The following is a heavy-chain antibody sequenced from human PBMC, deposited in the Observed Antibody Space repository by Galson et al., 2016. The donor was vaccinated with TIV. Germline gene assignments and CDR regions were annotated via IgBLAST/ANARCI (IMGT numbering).Heavy chain of an antibody. Sequence: SVKVSCKASGGIFSNFVISWVRQAPGQGLEWMGSINPIFGTANYAQKFQGRVTITADTSTSTFYMDLSSLRSEDTAIYYCARGRGYSFGSGSSYFVYWGQGSLVTVSS. CDR1: GGIFSNFV. CDR2: INPIFGTA. V-gene: IGHV1-69*06. J-gene: IGHJ4*02. D-gene: IGHD3-10*01. CDR3: ARGRGYSFGSGSSYFVY.